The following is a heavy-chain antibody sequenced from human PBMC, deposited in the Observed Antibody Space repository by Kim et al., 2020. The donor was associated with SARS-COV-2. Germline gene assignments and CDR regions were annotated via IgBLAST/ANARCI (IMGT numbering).Heavy chain of an antibody. V-gene: IGHV4-59*01. CDR1: GGSISSYY. Sequence: SETLSLTCTVSGGSISSYYWSWIRQPPGKGLEWIGYIYYSGSTNYNPSLKSRVTISVDTSKNQFSLKLSSVTAADTAVYYCARGLNWNYGGGMDVWGQGTTVTVSS. D-gene: IGHD1-7*01. CDR3: ARGLNWNYGGGMDV. J-gene: IGHJ6*02. CDR2: IYYSGST.